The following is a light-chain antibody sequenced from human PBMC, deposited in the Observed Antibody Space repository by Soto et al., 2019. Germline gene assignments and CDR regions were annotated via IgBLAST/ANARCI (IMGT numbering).Light chain of an antibody. J-gene: IGKJ4*01. CDR1: QGISSY. V-gene: IGKV1-8*01. CDR3: QQYYSYPLT. CDR2: AAS. Sequence: AIRMTQKPSSFSASTGDRVTITCRASQGISSYLAWYQQKPGKAPKLLIYAASTLQSGVPSRFSGSGSGTDFTLTISCLQSEDFATYYCQQYYSYPLTFGGGTIVDIK.